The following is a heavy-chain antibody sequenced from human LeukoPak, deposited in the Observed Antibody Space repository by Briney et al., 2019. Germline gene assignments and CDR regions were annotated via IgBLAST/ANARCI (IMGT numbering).Heavy chain of an antibody. CDR3: ESTGFLGGEWIIDY. CDR2: IRTDGRST. Sequence: GGSLRLSCAGSGCTFSNYWRHWVRQAPGKGLVWVSRIRTDGRSTTYAESVEGRFNICRDNAKNTLYLEMDSVRVEDRAVYYCESTGFLGGEWIIDYWGQGTLVTVSS. J-gene: IGHJ4*02. CDR1: GCTFSNYW. D-gene: IGHD3-16*01. V-gene: IGHV3-74*01.